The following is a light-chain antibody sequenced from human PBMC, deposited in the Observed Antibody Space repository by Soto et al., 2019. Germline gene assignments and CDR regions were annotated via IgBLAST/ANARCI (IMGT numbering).Light chain of an antibody. CDR3: QQYGSSPFT. CDR1: QSVTSSY. CDR2: GAS. V-gene: IGKV3-20*01. Sequence: EIALTQSPGTLPLSPGERATLSCSASQSVTSSYLVWYQQKPGQAPRPLIYGASSRATGIPDRFSGSGSGTDFTLTISRLEAEDFAVYYCQQYGSSPFTFGQGTKLEIK. J-gene: IGKJ2*01.